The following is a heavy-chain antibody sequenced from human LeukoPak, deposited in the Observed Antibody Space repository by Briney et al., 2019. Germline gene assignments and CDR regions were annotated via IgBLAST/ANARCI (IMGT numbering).Heavy chain of an antibody. CDR3: GRAFPPLRTSSAGDL. Sequence: GGSLRLSCSASGFTFSDYDMNWIRQAPGKGLEWISATSGRSSHTYYADSVKGRFSISRDNAKNLLYLQMNGLGAEDTAVYYCGRAFPPLRTSSAGDLWGQGTLVTVSS. J-gene: IGHJ4*02. D-gene: IGHD3-16*01. CDR1: GFTFSDYD. CDR2: TSGRSSHT. V-gene: IGHV3-21*06.